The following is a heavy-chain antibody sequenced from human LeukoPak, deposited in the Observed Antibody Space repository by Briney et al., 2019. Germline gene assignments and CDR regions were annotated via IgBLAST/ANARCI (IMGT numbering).Heavy chain of an antibody. V-gene: IGHV1-8*01. CDR2: MNPDSGKK. CDR3: AKYKGGDYIDSGKRYYLEH. D-gene: IGHD3-10*01. CDR1: GYMFTSYD. Sequence: ASVKVSCKASGYMFTSYDINWVRQATGQGLEWMGWMNPDSGKKGQAQKFQGRITMTRNTSISTAYMELSSLGPEDTAVYYCAKYKGGDYIDSGKRYYLEHWGQGTPVTVSS. J-gene: IGHJ4*02.